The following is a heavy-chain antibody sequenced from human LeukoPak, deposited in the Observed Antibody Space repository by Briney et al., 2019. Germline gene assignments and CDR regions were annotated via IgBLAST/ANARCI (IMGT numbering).Heavy chain of an antibody. Sequence: WGSLRLSCAVSGFTFSNYNMIWVRQAPGKGLDWVSSIDSSSNTYYADSVKGRFTISRDNAKTSLYLQMNSLRAEDTAVYYCASREPAGDWGQGTLVTVSS. D-gene: IGHD1-1*01. V-gene: IGHV3-69-1*01. CDR1: GFTFSNYN. J-gene: IGHJ4*02. CDR3: ASREPAGD. CDR2: IDSSSNT.